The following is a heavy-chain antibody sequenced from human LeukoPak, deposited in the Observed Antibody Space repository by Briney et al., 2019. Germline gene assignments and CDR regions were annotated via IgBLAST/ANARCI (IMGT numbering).Heavy chain of an antibody. Sequence: SETLSLTCTVSGGSISSYYWSWIRQPPGKGLEWIGYIYYSGRTNYNPSLKSRVTISVDTSKNLFSLKLSSVTAADTAVYYCARVREYDILTGSLYYFDYWGQGTLVTVSS. CDR2: IYYSGRT. CDR1: GGSISSYY. V-gene: IGHV4-59*08. D-gene: IGHD3-9*01. J-gene: IGHJ4*02. CDR3: ARVREYDILTGSLYYFDY.